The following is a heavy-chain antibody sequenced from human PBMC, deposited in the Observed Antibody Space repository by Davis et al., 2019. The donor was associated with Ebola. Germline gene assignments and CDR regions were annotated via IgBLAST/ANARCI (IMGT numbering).Heavy chain of an antibody. D-gene: IGHD2-2*01. CDR2: IYPGDSDT. CDR3: ARQGQKDIVVVPAAI. Sequence: GESLKISCKGSGYSFTSYWIGWVRQMPGKGLEWMGIIYPGDSDTRYSPSFQGQVTISADKSISTAYLQWSSLKASDTAMYYCARQGQKDIVVVPAAIWGQGTLVTVSS. CDR1: GYSFTSYW. J-gene: IGHJ4*02. V-gene: IGHV5-51*01.